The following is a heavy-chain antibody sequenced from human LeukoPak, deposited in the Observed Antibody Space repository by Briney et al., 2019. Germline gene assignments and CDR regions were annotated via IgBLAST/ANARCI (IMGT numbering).Heavy chain of an antibody. J-gene: IGHJ3*02. Sequence: SETLSLTCIVSGGSISSTTYYWGWIRQPPGKGLEWIWSIYYSGNTYYNTSLKSRVTISVDTSKNQFSLKLSSVTAADTAVYYGASRSWDNDAFDIWGQGTMVTVSS. CDR1: GGSISSTTYY. V-gene: IGHV4-39*01. CDR3: ASRSWDNDAFDI. D-gene: IGHD1-26*01. CDR2: IYYSGNT.